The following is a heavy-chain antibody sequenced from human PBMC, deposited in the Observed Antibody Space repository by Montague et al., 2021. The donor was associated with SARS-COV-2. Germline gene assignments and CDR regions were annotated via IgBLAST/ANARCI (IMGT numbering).Heavy chain of an antibody. D-gene: IGHD6-13*01. V-gene: IGHV4-59*08. CDR1: GGSISSHS. J-gene: IGHJ5*02. CDR3: ARPLRSNVWYGFDT. Sequence: SETLSLTCTVSGGSISSHSWSWIRQAPGQGLEGIGHIYYTGTTKYNPSLKSRGTLSLDTSSDQFSLARTSVTAADTAVYYCARPLRSNVWYGFDTWGQGALVIVPS. CDR2: IYYTGTT.